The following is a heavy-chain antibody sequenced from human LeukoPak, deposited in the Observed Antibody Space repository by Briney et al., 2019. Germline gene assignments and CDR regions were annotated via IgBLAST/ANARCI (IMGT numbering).Heavy chain of an antibody. J-gene: IGHJ4*02. D-gene: IGHD3-22*01. CDR1: GFTFSSYS. CDR3: ARDFYYDSSGYYYEPDY. CDR2: ISSSSSYI. V-gene: IGHV3-21*01. Sequence: AGGSLRLSCAASGFTFSSYSMNWVRQAPGKGLEWVSSISSSSSYIYYADSVKGRFTISRDNAKNSLYLQMNSLRAEDTAVYYCARDFYYDSSGYYYEPDYWGQGTLVTVSS.